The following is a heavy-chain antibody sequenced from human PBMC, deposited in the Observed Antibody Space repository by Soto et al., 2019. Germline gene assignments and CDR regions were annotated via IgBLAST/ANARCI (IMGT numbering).Heavy chain of an antibody. J-gene: IGHJ6*02. CDR2: ISHDGSNK. Sequence: QVQLVESGGGVVQPGRSLRLSCAASGFTFSSHGMHWVRQAPGKGLEWVAVISHDGSNKYNADSVEGRFTMSRDNSKNTLYVQMSSLRAEDTAVYYCAKDQGSGFGELVGKYYYGMDVWGQGTTVTVSS. D-gene: IGHD3-10*01. CDR1: GFTFSSHG. V-gene: IGHV3-30*18. CDR3: AKDQGSGFGELVGKYYYGMDV.